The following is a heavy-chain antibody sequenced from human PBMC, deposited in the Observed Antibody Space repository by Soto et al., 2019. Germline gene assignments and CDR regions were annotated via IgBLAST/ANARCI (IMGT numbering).Heavy chain of an antibody. J-gene: IGHJ6*02. Sequence: QMQLVESGGGVVQPGTSLRLSCAASRFDSSSYGMHWVRQTPGKGLEWVAVLGFDGGGRYYADSVKGRFTISRDNSKKMLYLQMDSLRAGDTALYYCAREPVGPDYAMDVWGQGTTVTVSS. CDR2: LGFDGGGR. V-gene: IGHV3-33*01. CDR3: AREPVGPDYAMDV. D-gene: IGHD1-26*01. CDR1: RFDSSSYG.